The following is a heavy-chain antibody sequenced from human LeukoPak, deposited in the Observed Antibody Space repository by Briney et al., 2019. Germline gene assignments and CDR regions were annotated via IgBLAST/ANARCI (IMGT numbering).Heavy chain of an antibody. D-gene: IGHD2-2*01. V-gene: IGHV4-34*01. CDR1: GGSFSGYY. Sequence: SETLSLTCAVYGGSFSGYYWSWIRQPPGKGLEWIGEINHSGSTNYNPSLKSRVTISVDTSKNQFSLKLSSVTAADTAVCYCARVEKVVVPAAMGYYYYGMDVWGQGTTVTVSS. J-gene: IGHJ6*02. CDR2: INHSGST. CDR3: ARVEKVVVPAAMGYYYYGMDV.